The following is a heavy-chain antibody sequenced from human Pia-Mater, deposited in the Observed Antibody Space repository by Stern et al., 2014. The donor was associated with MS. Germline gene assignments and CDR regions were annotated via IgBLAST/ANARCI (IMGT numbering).Heavy chain of an antibody. D-gene: IGHD1-26*01. Sequence: QVQLVESGAEVKKPGSSVKVSCKASGGTFSSYAISWVRQAPGQGLEWMGGIIPIFGTANYAQKFQGRVTITAEKSTSTAYMELSSLRSEDTAVYYCARRGMGATTKYGMDVWGQGTTVTVSS. CDR1: GGTFSSYA. V-gene: IGHV1-69*06. CDR2: IIPIFGTA. CDR3: ARRGMGATTKYGMDV. J-gene: IGHJ6*02.